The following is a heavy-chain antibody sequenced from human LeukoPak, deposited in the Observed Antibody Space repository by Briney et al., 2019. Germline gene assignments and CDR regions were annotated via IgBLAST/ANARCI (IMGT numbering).Heavy chain of an antibody. CDR1: GFTFRDYW. CDR2: IKQDGGDK. Sequence: PGGSLRLSCAASGFTFRDYWMTWVRQARGKGLEWVADIKQDGGDKNYVDSVKGRFTISRDNAKNSLYLQMDSLRAEDTAVYYCVRAGYTYGTLYFWGQGTLVTVSS. CDR3: VRAGYTYGTLYF. D-gene: IGHD5-18*01. V-gene: IGHV3-7*01. J-gene: IGHJ4*02.